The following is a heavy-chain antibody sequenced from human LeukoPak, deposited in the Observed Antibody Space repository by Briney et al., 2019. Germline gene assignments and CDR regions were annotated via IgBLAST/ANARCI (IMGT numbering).Heavy chain of an antibody. J-gene: IGHJ4*02. Sequence: PGESLKISCRGSGYSFTTYWIGWVRQMPGKGLEWMGIIYPGDSDARYSPSFQGQVTMSADKSINTAYLQWSSLKASDTAMYYCARRQGCSSTSCPPDSWGQGTLVTVSS. D-gene: IGHD2-2*01. CDR1: GYSFTTYW. V-gene: IGHV5-51*01. CDR3: ARRQGCSSTSCPPDS. CDR2: IYPGDSDA.